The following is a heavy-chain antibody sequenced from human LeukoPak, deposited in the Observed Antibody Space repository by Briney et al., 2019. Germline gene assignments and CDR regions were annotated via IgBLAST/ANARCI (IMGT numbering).Heavy chain of an antibody. CDR1: GYTFTGYY. Sequence: ASVKLSCKASGYTFTGYYMHWVRQAPGQGLEWMGWINPNSGGTKYAQQFQGRVTMTRDTSISTAYMELSRLRSDDTAVYYCATYYYGSGSYYRFDPWGQGTLVTVSS. CDR2: INPNSGGT. V-gene: IGHV1-2*02. D-gene: IGHD3-10*01. CDR3: ATYYYGSGSYYRFDP. J-gene: IGHJ5*02.